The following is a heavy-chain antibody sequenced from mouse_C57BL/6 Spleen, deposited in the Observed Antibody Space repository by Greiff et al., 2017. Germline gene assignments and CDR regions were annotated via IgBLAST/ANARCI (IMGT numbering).Heavy chain of an antibody. CDR3: AKRGTAQATDYAMDY. D-gene: IGHD3-2*02. CDR2: IWGGGST. Sequence: VKLQESGPGLVAPSPCLSISCTVSGFSLTSYGVDWVRQPPGKGLEWLGVIWGGGSTNYNSALMSRLSISNDNSKSQVCLKMNSLQTDDTAMYYCAKRGTAQATDYAMDYWGQGTSVTVSS. J-gene: IGHJ4*01. CDR1: GFSLTSYG. V-gene: IGHV2-9*01.